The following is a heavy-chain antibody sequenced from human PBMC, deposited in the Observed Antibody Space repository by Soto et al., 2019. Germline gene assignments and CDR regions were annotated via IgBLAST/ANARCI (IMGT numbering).Heavy chain of an antibody. J-gene: IGHJ5*02. CDR1: GYTFTSYG. CDR2: ISGYNGNT. D-gene: IGHD2-15*01. CDR3: ARDLTSMAAAGYNWFDP. Sequence: QVQLVQSGAEVKKPGASVKVSCKASGYTFTSYGVTWVRQAPGKGLEWMGWISGYNGNTNYAQNLRGRVTMTTDTATSTAYMELRTLRSDDTAVYYCARDLTSMAAAGYNWFDPWGQGTLVTVSS. V-gene: IGHV1-18*04.